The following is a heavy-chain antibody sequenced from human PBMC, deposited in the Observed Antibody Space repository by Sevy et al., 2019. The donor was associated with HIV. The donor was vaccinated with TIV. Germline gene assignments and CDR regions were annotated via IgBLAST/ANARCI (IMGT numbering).Heavy chain of an antibody. CDR2: MNPNSGNT. CDR1: GYTFTSYD. CDR3: ARGRGYSYGKMTDY. V-gene: IGHV1-8*03. D-gene: IGHD5-18*01. J-gene: IGHJ4*02. Sequence: ASVKVSCKASGYTFTSYDINWVRQATGQGLEWMGWMNPNSGNTGYAQKFHGRVTITRNTSISTAYMELSSLRSEDTAVYYCARGRGYSYGKMTDYWGQGTLVTVSS.